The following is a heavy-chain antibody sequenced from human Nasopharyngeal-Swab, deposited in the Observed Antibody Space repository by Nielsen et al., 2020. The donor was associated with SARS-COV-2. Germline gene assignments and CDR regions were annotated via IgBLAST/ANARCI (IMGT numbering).Heavy chain of an antibody. CDR3: ARTVYCSGGSCYRTDY. V-gene: IGHV3-7*03. D-gene: IGHD2-15*01. J-gene: IGHJ4*02. Sequence: GEFLKISCAASGFTFSSFWMTWVRQAPGKGLEWVANIKQDGSQKYYVDSVKGRFTISRDNAKNSLYLQMDSLRAEDTAVYYCARTVYCSGGSCYRTDYWGQGTLVTVSS. CDR2: IKQDGSQK. CDR1: GFTFSSFW.